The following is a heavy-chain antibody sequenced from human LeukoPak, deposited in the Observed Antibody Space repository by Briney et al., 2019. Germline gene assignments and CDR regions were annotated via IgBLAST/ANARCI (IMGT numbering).Heavy chain of an antibody. J-gene: IGHJ4*02. CDR3: ARASNRGSRHGYYFDY. V-gene: IGHV5-51*01. CDR1: GYSFTNYW. D-gene: IGHD7-27*01. CDR2: IYPGDSDT. Sequence: PGESLKISCKGSGYSFTNYWIGWVRQMPGKGLDWMGIIYPGDSDTRYSPSFQGQVTISADKSISTAYLQWSSLKASDTAMYYCARASNRGSRHGYYFDYWGQGTLVTVSS.